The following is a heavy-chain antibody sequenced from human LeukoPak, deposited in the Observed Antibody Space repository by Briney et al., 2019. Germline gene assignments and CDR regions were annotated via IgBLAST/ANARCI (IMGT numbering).Heavy chain of an antibody. CDR3: AKGSVAAVVTFIDF. J-gene: IGHJ4*02. Sequence: GGSLRLSCAASGFTFGHYEMNWVRQAPGKGLEWVSVISGSGGSTYYADSVKGRFTISRDNSKNTLFLQMNSLRAEDTAVYYCAKGSVAAVVTFIDFWGQGTLVTVSS. CDR2: ISGSGGST. CDR1: GFTFGHYE. D-gene: IGHD6-13*01. V-gene: IGHV3-23*01.